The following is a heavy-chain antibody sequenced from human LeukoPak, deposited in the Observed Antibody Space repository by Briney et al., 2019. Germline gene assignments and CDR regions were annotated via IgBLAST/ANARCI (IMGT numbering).Heavy chain of an antibody. CDR3: TRSRGEYERGYFDY. CDR1: GFTFSTYW. V-gene: IGHV3-7*01. Sequence: GGSLRLSCAASGFTFSTYWMSWVRQAPGKGLEWVANMNQDGSAKYYVDSVKGRFTISRDNAKSSLYLQMNSLRAEDTAFYYCTRSRGEYERGYFDYWGQGTLVAVSS. CDR2: MNQDGSAK. D-gene: IGHD4-17*01. J-gene: IGHJ4*02.